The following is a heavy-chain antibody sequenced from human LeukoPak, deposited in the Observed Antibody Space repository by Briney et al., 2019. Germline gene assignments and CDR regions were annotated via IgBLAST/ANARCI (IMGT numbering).Heavy chain of an antibody. V-gene: IGHV1-69*04. CDR3: ARVSLPPGKDY. Sequence: ASVKVSCKASGGTFSSYAISWVRQAPGQGLEWMGRIIPILGIANYAQKFQGRVTITADKSTSTAYMELSSLRSEDTAVYYCARVSLPPGKDYWGQGTLVTVSS. J-gene: IGHJ4*02. CDR2: IIPILGIA. D-gene: IGHD4-23*01. CDR1: GGTFSSYA.